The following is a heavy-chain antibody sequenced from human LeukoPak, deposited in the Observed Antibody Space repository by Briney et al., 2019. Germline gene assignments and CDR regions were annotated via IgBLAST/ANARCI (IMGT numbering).Heavy chain of an antibody. CDR2: ISSGSSYI. D-gene: IGHD3-16*01. J-gene: IGHJ4*02. CDR3: ARGGYGYNFDY. Sequence: PGGSLRLSCAASGFTFSSYSMNWVRQAPGKGLEWVSSISSGSSYIYYADSLKGRFTISRDNAKNSLYLQMRSLRAEDTAVYYCARGGYGYNFDYWGQGTLVTVSS. V-gene: IGHV3-21*01. CDR1: GFTFSSYS.